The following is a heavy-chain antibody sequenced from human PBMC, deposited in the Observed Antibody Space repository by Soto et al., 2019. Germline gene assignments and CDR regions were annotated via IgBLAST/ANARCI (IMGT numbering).Heavy chain of an antibody. V-gene: IGHV4-39*07. D-gene: IGHD1-26*01. CDR1: GGSIISSNYY. Sequence: SETLSLTCTVSGGSIISSNYYWGWIRQPPGKGLEWIGSLYYSGSTYYNPSLKSRVTTSVDTSKNQFSLKLSSVTAADTAVYYCARVPGGSYSGYFDYWGQGTLVTVSS. CDR2: LYYSGST. CDR3: ARVPGGSYSGYFDY. J-gene: IGHJ4*02.